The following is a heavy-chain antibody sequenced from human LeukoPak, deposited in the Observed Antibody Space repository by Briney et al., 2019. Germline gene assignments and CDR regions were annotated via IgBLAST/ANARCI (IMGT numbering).Heavy chain of an antibody. CDR3: AREASYSSTSDY. J-gene: IGHJ4*02. Sequence: GGSLRLSCAASGFTFSSYWMHWVRQAPGKGLVWVSRIHSDGSITRYADSVKGRFTISRDNAKNTLFLQMNSLRAEDTAVYYCAREASYSSTSDYWGQGTLVTVSS. CDR2: IHSDGSIT. V-gene: IGHV3-74*01. D-gene: IGHD6-6*01. CDR1: GFTFSSYW.